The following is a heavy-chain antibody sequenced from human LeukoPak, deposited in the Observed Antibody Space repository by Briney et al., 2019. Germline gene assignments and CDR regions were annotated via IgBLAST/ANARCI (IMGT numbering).Heavy chain of an antibody. CDR2: IAPYEGDR. CDR1: GYTFGVYG. J-gene: IGHJ1*01. V-gene: IGHV1-18*01. Sequence: GASAKVSCKVSGYTFGVYGLSWVRQAPDQGLEWLGWIAPYEGDRQYTPKLQDRIIVTADTATTTVYMELKNLRIDDTAVYYCASNFIRTGYFGEYYLHWGQGTQVVVSS. CDR3: ASNFIRTGYFGEYYLH. D-gene: IGHD3-9*01.